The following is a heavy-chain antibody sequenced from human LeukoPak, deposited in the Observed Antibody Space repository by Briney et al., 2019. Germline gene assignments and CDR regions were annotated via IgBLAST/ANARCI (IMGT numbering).Heavy chain of an antibody. D-gene: IGHD2-15*01. CDR3: ARQEQLGYCSGGSCYKTNWFDP. CDR2: INHSGST. CDR1: GESFSDFY. Sequence: SETLSLTCAVSGESFSDFYWNWIRQPPGKGLEWIGEINHSGSTNYNPSLKSRVTISVDTSKNQFSLKLSSVTAADTAVYYCARQEQLGYCSGGSCYKTNWFDPWGQGTLVTVSS. V-gene: IGHV4-34*01. J-gene: IGHJ5*02.